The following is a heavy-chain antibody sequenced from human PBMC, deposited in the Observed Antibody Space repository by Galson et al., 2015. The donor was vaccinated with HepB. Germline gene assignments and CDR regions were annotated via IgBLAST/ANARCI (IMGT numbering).Heavy chain of an antibody. CDR1: GGTFSSYA. D-gene: IGHD1-26*01. CDR2: IIPILGIA. V-gene: IGHV1-69*04. Sequence: SVKVSCKAPGGTFSSYAISWVRQAPGQGLEWMGRIIPILGIANYAQKFQGRVTITADKSTSTAYMELSSLRSEDTAVYYCARWGAATIDAFEIWGQGTMVTVSS. CDR3: ARWGAATIDAFEI. J-gene: IGHJ3*02.